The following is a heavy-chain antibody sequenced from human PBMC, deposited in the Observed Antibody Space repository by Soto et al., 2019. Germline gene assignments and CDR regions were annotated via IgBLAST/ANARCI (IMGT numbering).Heavy chain of an antibody. CDR3: ARDPSYSNYYYYYGMDV. CDR1: GGSISSYY. V-gene: IGHV4-4*07. CDR2: IYTSGST. D-gene: IGHD4-4*01. J-gene: IGHJ6*02. Sequence: KPSETLSLTCTVSGGSISSYYWSWIRQPAGKGLEWIGRIYTSGSTNYNPSLKSRVTMSVDTSKNQFSLKLSSVTAADTAVYYCARDPSYSNYYYYYGMDVWGQGTTVTVSS.